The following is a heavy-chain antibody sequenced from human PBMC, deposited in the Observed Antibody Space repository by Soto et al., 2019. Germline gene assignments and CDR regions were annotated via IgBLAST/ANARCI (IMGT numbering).Heavy chain of an antibody. D-gene: IGHD4-17*01. Sequence: EVQLVESGGGLVQPGGSLRLSCAASGFTFSSYGMHWVRQAPGKWRVWVSSINSEGSSTSYVASVKGRFTITRDNAKSTLYLHMNSLRADDTAVYYCARDRDYGGEGFFDSWGQATLVTVSA. CDR2: INSEGSST. V-gene: IGHV3-74*01. J-gene: IGHJ4*02. CDR3: ARDRDYGGEGFFDS. CDR1: GFTFSSYG.